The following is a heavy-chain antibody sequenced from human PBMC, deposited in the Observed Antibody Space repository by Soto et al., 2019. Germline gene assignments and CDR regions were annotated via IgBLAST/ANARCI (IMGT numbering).Heavy chain of an antibody. D-gene: IGHD3-10*01. V-gene: IGHV3-66*01. CDR2: TYSGGAT. CDR3: ATSLLWFGELRS. J-gene: IGHJ5*02. CDR1: GITVSTSY. Sequence: EVQLVESGGGLVQPGGSPRLSCAASGITVSTSYMSWVRQAPGKGLEWVSLTYSGGATYYADSVKGRFSISRDNFNNTVYLQMNSLRAEDTAMYYCATSLLWFGELRSWGQGTLVTVSS.